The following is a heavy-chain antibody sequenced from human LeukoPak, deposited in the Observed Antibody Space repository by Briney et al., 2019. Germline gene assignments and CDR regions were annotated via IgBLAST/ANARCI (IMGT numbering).Heavy chain of an antibody. CDR1: GYSFTSYW. Sequence: GESLKISCKGSGYSFTSYWIGWVRQMPGKSLEWMGIIYPGDSDTRYSPSFQGQVTISADKSISTAYLQWSSLKASDTAMYYCARSEVAATRWFDPWGQGTLVTVSS. CDR2: IYPGDSDT. J-gene: IGHJ5*02. V-gene: IGHV5-51*01. CDR3: ARSEVAATRWFDP. D-gene: IGHD6-19*01.